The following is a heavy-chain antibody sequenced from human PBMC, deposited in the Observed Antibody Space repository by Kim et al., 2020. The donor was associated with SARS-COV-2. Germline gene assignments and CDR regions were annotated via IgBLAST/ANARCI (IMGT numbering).Heavy chain of an antibody. D-gene: IGHD4-17*01. CDR2: IYYSGST. CDR1: GGSISSSPYY. V-gene: IGHV4-39*01. J-gene: IGHJ6*02. Sequence: SETLSLTCTVSGGSISSSPYYWGWIRQTPGEGLEWIGSIYYSGSTHHNPSLKSRVTISVDTSKNQFSLKLTSVTAADTAVYYCARIPKTYTVTRSRDYYYGMDVWGQGTTVTVSS. CDR3: ARIPKTYTVTRSRDYYYGMDV.